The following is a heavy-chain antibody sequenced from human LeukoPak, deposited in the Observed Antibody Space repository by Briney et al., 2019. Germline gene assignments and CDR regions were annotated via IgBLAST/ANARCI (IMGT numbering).Heavy chain of an antibody. CDR2: IHYSGST. CDR1: GGSISSYY. J-gene: IGHJ4*02. Sequence: SETLSLTCTVSGGSISSYYWSWIRQPPGKGLEWIGYIHYSGSTNYNPSLKSRVTISVDTSKNQFSLKLSSVTAADTAVYYCARGDFWSGYLVDYWGQGTLVTVSS. V-gene: IGHV4-59*01. CDR3: ARGDFWSGYLVDY. D-gene: IGHD3-3*01.